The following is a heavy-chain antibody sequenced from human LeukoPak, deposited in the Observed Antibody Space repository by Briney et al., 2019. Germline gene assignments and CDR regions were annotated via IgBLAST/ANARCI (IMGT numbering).Heavy chain of an antibody. CDR3: ARPPGATTTGGYYFAP. J-gene: IGHJ4*02. Sequence: RRCLSLSCAVAGFTFSSYWMYWVRQAAGNGLVWVSRINTAGTSTSDADSVTGRFSISRHNPKNTLDLQMNSLRAHDTAVYYWARPPGATTTGGYYFAPWGKEPLVTASS. V-gene: IGHV3-74*01. CDR2: INTAGTST. CDR1: GFTFSSYW. D-gene: IGHD1-26*01.